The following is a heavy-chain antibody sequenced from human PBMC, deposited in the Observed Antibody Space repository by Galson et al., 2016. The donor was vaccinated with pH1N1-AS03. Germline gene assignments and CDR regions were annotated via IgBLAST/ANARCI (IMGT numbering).Heavy chain of an antibody. CDR1: GHTFISYV. Sequence: SVKVSCKASGHTFISYVMHWVRQAPGQRLEWMGWLNAGNGNTTYSQSFQGRVTITRDTSASKAYMELRSLRSEDTAVYYCARGRGSHGMDVWGQGTTVTVSS. D-gene: IGHD1-26*01. V-gene: IGHV1-3*01. CDR2: LNAGNGNT. CDR3: ARGRGSHGMDV. J-gene: IGHJ6*02.